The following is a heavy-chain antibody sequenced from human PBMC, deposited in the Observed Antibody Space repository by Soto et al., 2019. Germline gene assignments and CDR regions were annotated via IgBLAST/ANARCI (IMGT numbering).Heavy chain of an antibody. D-gene: IGHD2-8*01. CDR1: GFTFSSDG. V-gene: IGHV3-33*01. CDR3: ARDPGGNGHRFDY. J-gene: IGHJ4*02. Sequence: QVQLVESGGGVVQPGRSLRLSCAASGFTFSSDGMHWVRQAPGKGLEWAAVIWYDGSNKYYADSVKGRFTISRDNSKNTLYLQMNSLRAEDTAVYYCARDPGGNGHRFDYWGQGTLVTVSS. CDR2: IWYDGSNK.